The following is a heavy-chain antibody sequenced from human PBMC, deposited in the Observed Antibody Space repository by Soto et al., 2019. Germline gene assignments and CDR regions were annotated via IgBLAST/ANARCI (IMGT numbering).Heavy chain of an antibody. J-gene: IGHJ4*02. V-gene: IGHV3-30*18. CDR1: GFTFSSYG. CDR2: ISYDGSNK. D-gene: IGHD2-15*01. CDR3: AKDGWQAYYFDY. Sequence: ESGGGVVQPGRSLRLSCAASGFTFSSYGMHWVRQAPGKGLEWVAVISYDGSNKYYADSVKGRFTISRDNSKNTLYLQMNSLRAEDTAVYYCAKDGWQAYYFDYWGQGTLVTVSS.